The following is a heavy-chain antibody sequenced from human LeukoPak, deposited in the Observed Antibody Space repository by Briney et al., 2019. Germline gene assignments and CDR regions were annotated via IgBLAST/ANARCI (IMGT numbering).Heavy chain of an antibody. CDR3: ARSIVGVRKRNDY. CDR2: MNPNSGHT. D-gene: IGHD1-26*01. CDR1: GYTFSSYD. V-gene: IGHV1-8*01. Sequence: GASVKVSCKASGYTFSSYDIIWVRQASGQGLEWMGWMNPNSGHTGYAQKFQGRVTMTRSTSISTAYMELTSLTSEHSAVYYCARSIVGVRKRNDYWGQGTLVTVSS. J-gene: IGHJ4*02.